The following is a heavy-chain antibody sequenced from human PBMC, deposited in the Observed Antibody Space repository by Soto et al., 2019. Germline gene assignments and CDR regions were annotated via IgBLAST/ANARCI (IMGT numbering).Heavy chain of an antibody. CDR2: ISYDGSNG. J-gene: IGHJ5*02. CDR1: GFTFMSEA. V-gene: IGHV3-30-3*01. CDR3: ARAYYYGSGSPRGFDP. Sequence: GGSLRLSCAASGFTFMSEAMVWVRLAPGQGLECVAVISYDGSNGYYADSVKGRFTITRDNPNNTLYLQMTSVRAGDTAVYYCARAYYYGSGSPRGFDPRGQGTLVTVSA. D-gene: IGHD3-10*01.